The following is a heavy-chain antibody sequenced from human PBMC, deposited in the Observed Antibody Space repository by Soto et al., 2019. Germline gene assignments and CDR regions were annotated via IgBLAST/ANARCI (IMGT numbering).Heavy chain of an antibody. CDR1: GFTFSNYA. CDR2: ISANGRNA. Sequence: EVHLLESGGDVVQPGRSLRLSCAASGFTFSNYAMNWIRPAPGKGLEWLSSISANGRNAYYADSVKGRFTISRDRSKNTLYLQLDSLRVEDTAIYFCAKDLSSLGWLALGAPFDTWGQGTLVTGSS. CDR3: AKDLSSLGWLALGAPFDT. D-gene: IGHD3-22*01. V-gene: IGHV3-23*01. J-gene: IGHJ4*02.